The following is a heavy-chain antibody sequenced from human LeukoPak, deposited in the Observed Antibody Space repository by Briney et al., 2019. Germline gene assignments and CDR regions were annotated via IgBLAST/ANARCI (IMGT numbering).Heavy chain of an antibody. CDR3: AGGPGFLIDC. Sequence: GGSLRLSCVTSGFTFSSYWMSWVRQTPGKGREWVANIDQDGSGKNYVDSVKGRLTISRDNAKNLLFLQMNSLRPEDTAVYYCAGGPGFLIDCWGQGTLVTVSS. D-gene: IGHD3-3*01. J-gene: IGHJ4*02. CDR1: GFTFSSYW. V-gene: IGHV3-7*01. CDR2: IDQDGSGK.